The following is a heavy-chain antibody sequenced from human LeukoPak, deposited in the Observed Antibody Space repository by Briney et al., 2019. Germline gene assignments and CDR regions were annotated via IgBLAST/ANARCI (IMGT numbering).Heavy chain of an antibody. J-gene: IGHJ5*02. D-gene: IGHD4/OR15-4a*01. V-gene: IGHV4-39*01. CDR3: AGRDYAAWFDP. Sequence: SETLSLTCNVSGDSITSGAFYRAWIRQSPGQGLEWIGNVYYSGSTQYNPSLRGRVSISMDKTKNQFSLNLNSVSVTDTAIYYCAGRDYAAWFDPWGQGTLVTVSS. CDR2: VYYSGST. CDR1: GDSITSGAFY.